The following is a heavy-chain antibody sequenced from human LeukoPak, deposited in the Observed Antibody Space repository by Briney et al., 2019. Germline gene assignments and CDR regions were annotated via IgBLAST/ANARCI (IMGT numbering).Heavy chain of an antibody. CDR1: GFTFGHHF. D-gene: IGHD6-19*01. V-gene: IGHV3-23*01. Sequence: GGSLRLSCVASGFTFGHHFMSWVRQAPGKGLEWVSAISGSGGSTYYADSVKGRFTISGDNSKNTLYLQMNSLRAEDTAVYYCASSSGYYYYYYMDVWGKGTTVTVSS. CDR2: ISGSGGST. J-gene: IGHJ6*03. CDR3: ASSSGYYYYYYMDV.